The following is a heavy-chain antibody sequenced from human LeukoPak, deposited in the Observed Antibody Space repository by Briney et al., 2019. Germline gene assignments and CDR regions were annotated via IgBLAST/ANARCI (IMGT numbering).Heavy chain of an antibody. D-gene: IGHD6-13*01. CDR3: TGLGIATTGTDY. CDR2: IRGNANNYAT. CDR1: GFAFRTSA. Sequence: GGSLRLSCAASGFAFRTSAIHWVRQASGKGLEWVGRIRGNANNYATEYAASVKGRFTISRDDSKKMAYLQMNSLKTEDTAMYYCTGLGIATTGTDYWGQGTLVTVSS. J-gene: IGHJ4*02. V-gene: IGHV3-73*01.